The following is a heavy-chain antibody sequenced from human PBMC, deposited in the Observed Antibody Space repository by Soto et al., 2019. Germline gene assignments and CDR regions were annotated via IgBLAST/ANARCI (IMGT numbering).Heavy chain of an antibody. CDR3: ARARGNYFHDY. D-gene: IGHD1-7*01. CDR1: GFTFSDYY. J-gene: IGHJ4*02. V-gene: IGHV3-11*01. Sequence: GGSLRLSCAASGFTFSDYYMYWLRQAPGKGLEWVSYISSSGFSIFYADSVKGRFTISRDNARNSLSLHMNSLRVDDTAIYYCARARGNYFHDYWGQGTLVTVS. CDR2: ISSSGFSI.